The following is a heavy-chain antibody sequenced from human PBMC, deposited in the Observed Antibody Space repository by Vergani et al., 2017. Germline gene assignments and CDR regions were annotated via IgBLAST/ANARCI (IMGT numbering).Heavy chain of an antibody. CDR2: IYYSGST. Sequence: QLQLQESGPGLVKPSETLSLTCTVSGGSISSSSYYWGWIRQPPGKGLEWIGSIYYSGSTYYNPSLKSRVTISVDTSKNQFSLKLSSVTAADTAVYYCTRHRLRSSGWYDPFYYWGQGTLVTVSS. V-gene: IGHV4-39*01. D-gene: IGHD6-19*01. CDR3: TRHRLRSSGWYDPFYY. CDR1: GGSISSSSYY. J-gene: IGHJ4*02.